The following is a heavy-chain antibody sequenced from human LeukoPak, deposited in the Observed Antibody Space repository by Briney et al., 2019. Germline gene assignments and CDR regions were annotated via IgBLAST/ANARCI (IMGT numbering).Heavy chain of an antibody. V-gene: IGHV3-15*01. CDR3: TTDPITIPSYYFDY. D-gene: IGHD2-21*01. CDR1: GFTFSNAW. Sequence: GSLRLSCAASGFTFSNAWMSWVRQAPGKGLEWVGRIKSKTDGGTTDYAAPVKGRFTISRDDSKNTLYLQMNSLKTEDTAVYYCTTDPITIPSYYFDYWGQGTLVTVSS. CDR2: IKSKTDGGTT. J-gene: IGHJ4*02.